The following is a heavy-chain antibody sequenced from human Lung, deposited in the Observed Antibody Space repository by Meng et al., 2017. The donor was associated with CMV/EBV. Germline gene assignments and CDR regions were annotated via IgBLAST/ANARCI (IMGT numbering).Heavy chain of an antibody. J-gene: IGHJ6*02. Sequence: GEXXKISCAASGFTFSSYSMNWVRQAPGKGLEWVSSISSSSSYIYYADSVKGRFTISRDNAKNSLYLQMNSLGAEDTAVYFCGGRSGYDYYGMDVWGQGTTVTVSS. CDR2: ISSSSSYI. V-gene: IGHV3-21*01. CDR3: GGRSGYDYYGMDV. D-gene: IGHD3-3*01. CDR1: GFTFSSYS.